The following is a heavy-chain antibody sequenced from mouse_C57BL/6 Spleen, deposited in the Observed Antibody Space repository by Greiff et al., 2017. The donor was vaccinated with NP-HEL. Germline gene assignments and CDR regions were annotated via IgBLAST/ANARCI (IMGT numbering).Heavy chain of an antibody. CDR3: ARTARIKY. V-gene: IGHV3-2*02. D-gene: IGHD1-2*01. J-gene: IGHJ2*01. CDR1: GYSITSGYG. Sequence: VQLKESGPGLVKPSQSLSLTCTVTGYSITSGYGWNWIRQFPGNKLEWMGYISYSGSTNYKPSLKRRISITRDTSKNQFFLQLNSVTTEDTATYYCARTARIKYWGQGTTLTGSS. CDR2: ISYSGST.